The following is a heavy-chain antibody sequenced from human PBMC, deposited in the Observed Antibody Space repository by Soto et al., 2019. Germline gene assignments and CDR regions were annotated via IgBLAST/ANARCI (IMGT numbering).Heavy chain of an antibody. V-gene: IGHV3-30*18. CDR1: GFTFSSYS. Sequence: QVQLVESGGGVVQPGRSLRLSCAASGFTFSSYSMHWVRQTPGSGLEWLAVISYDGSDHFYSDSVRGRFTISRDNFRNTLYLQMNSLRAEDTATYYCAKDRYPTAPTGYFDYWGQGTLVTVSS. J-gene: IGHJ4*02. CDR3: AKDRYPTAPTGYFDY. D-gene: IGHD3-16*02. CDR2: ISYDGSDH.